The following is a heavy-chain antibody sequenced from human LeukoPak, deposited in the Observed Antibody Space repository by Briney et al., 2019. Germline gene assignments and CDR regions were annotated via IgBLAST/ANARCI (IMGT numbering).Heavy chain of an antibody. CDR1: GFTFSDHY. CDR2: SRNRAHSYST. V-gene: IGHV3-72*01. Sequence: GGSLRLSCAASGFTFSDHYMEWVRQAPGKGLDWIGRSRNRAHSYSTEYAASVKGTFTVSRADSENSLYLQMNSLKTDDTAVYYCVALIRGLGYWGQGTLVTVSS. CDR3: VALIRGLGY. J-gene: IGHJ4*02. D-gene: IGHD3-10*01.